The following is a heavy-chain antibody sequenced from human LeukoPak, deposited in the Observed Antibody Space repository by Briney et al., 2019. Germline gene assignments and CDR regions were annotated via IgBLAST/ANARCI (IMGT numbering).Heavy chain of an antibody. CDR3: ARDRGVTTRPRGYFDD. V-gene: IGHV3-48*02. CDR1: GFTFSSYS. Sequence: GGSLRLSCAASGFTFSSYSMNWVRQAPGKGLEWASYISSASGTIYYADSVKGRFTISRDNAKDSLYLQMSSLRDEDTAVYYCARDRGVTTRPRGYFDDWGQETLVTVSS. J-gene: IGHJ4*02. CDR2: ISSASGTI. D-gene: IGHD1-1*01.